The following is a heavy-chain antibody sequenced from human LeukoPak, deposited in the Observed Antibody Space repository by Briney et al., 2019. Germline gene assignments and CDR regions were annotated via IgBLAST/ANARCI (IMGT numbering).Heavy chain of an antibody. Sequence: PETLSLTCTVSGGSISNYYWSWLRQPPGKGLEWIGHIYSTGSTTYSPSLKSRVIMSADTSKNQFSLKVTSVTAADTAVYYCARHRPEGSYPLDSWGQGALVTVSS. J-gene: IGHJ4*02. CDR2: IYSTGST. V-gene: IGHV4-59*08. CDR1: GGSISNYY. CDR3: ARHRPEGSYPLDS.